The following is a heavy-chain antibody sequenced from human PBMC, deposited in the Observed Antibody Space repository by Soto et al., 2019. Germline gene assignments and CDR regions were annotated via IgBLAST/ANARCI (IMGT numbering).Heavy chain of an antibody. CDR1: GFSLSTSGVG. J-gene: IGHJ4*02. Sequence: SGPTLVNPTQTLTLTCSFSGFSLSTSGVGVGWIRQPPGKALEWLAVIYWNDNAYYSPSLKSRLTITKDTSKNQVVLTVTNMDPVDTATYYCAHRQRGSYVDSRGQGTLVTVSS. CDR3: AHRQRGSYVDS. V-gene: IGHV2-5*01. D-gene: IGHD3-16*01. CDR2: IYWNDNA.